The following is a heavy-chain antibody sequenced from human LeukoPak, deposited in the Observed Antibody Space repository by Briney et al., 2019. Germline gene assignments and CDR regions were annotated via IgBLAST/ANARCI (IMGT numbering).Heavy chain of an antibody. CDR2: IDGTGFST. CDR3: AKARGYSFGSLEH. D-gene: IGHD5-18*01. V-gene: IGHV3-23*01. CDR1: GFIFDISA. Sequence: PGGSLRLSCATSGFIFDISAMTRVRQAPGKGLEWVSTIDGTGFSTFYPDSVKGRFTVSRDKSRNTVFLQLSSLRVDDTAIYFCAKARGYSFGSLEHWGPGTLVTVSS. J-gene: IGHJ4*02.